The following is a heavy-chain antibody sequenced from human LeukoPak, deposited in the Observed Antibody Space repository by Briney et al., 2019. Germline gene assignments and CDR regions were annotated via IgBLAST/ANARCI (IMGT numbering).Heavy chain of an antibody. J-gene: IGHJ3*02. CDR2: IYHSGST. V-gene: IGHV4-4*02. D-gene: IGHD5-18*01. CDR3: ARAPDTAMVTSAFGI. CDR1: GGSISSSNW. Sequence: SGTLSLTCAVSGGSISSSNWWSWVRQPPGKGLEWIGEIYHSGSTNYNPSLKSRVTISVDKSKNQFSLKLSSVTAADTAVYYCARAPDTAMVTSAFGIWGQGTMVTVSS.